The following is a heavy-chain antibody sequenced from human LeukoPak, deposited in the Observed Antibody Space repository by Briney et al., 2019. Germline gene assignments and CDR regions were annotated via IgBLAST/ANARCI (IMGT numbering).Heavy chain of an antibody. CDR1: GGSISSYY. CDR3: ARGGASSRYFDC. V-gene: IGHV4-59*01. CDR2: IYYSGST. J-gene: IGHJ4*02. Sequence: SETLSLTCTVSGGSISSYYWSWIRQPPGKGLEWIGYIYYSGSTNYNPSLKSRVTISVDTSKNQFSLNLSSVTAADTAVYYCARGGASSRYFDCWGQGTLVTVSS. D-gene: IGHD6-6*01.